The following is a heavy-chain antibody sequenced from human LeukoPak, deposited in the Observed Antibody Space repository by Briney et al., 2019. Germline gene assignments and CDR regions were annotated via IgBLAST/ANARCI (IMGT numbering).Heavy chain of an antibody. V-gene: IGHV3-11*05. D-gene: IGHD6-13*01. CDR2: ISSSSSYT. J-gene: IGHJ6*02. CDR1: GGSFSDYY. CDR3: ARDGRQQLVRSYYYYGMDV. Sequence: LSLTCAVYGGSFSDYYMSWIRQAPGKGLEWVSYISSSSSYTNYADSVKGRFTISRDNAKNSLYLQMNSLRAEDTAVYYCARDGRQQLVRSYYYYGMDVWGQGTTVTVSS.